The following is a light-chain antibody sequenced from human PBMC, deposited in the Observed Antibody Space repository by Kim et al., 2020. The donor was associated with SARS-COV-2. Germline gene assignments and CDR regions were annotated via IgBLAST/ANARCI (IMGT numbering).Light chain of an antibody. CDR1: SSDVGSYNR. V-gene: IGLV2-23*02. CDR3: CSYAGSSTV. CDR2: EVS. Sequence: PGQSITISCTGTSSDVGSYNRVSWYKQHPGKAPKLMIYEVSKRPSGVANRFSGSKSGNTASLTISGLQAEDEADYYCCSYAGSSTVFGGGTQLTVL. J-gene: IGLJ2*01.